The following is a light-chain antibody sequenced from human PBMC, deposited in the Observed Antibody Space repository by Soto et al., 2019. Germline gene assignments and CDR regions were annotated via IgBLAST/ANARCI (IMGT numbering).Light chain of an antibody. CDR1: QSVSNNY. CDR3: QQYNKWPIT. V-gene: IGKV3-20*01. CDR2: GAS. J-gene: IGKJ5*01. Sequence: EIVLTHSPRTLSLSPMGSXSLXPRPSQSVSNNYLAWYQQKPGQAPRLLIYGASNRATGIPDRFSGSGSGTDFTLTISRLEPEDSAFYYCQQYNKWPITFGQGTRLEI.